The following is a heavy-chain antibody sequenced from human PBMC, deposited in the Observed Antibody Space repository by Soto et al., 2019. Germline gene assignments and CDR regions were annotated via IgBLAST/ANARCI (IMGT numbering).Heavy chain of an antibody. D-gene: IGHD2-2*01. J-gene: IGHJ4*02. CDR1: GYTFTGYY. Sequence: ASVKGSCKASGYTFTGYYMHWVRQAPGQGPEWMGWINPNNGDTNYAQNFQGWVTVTRDTSISTVYLEMRRLRSDDTAVYFCTRDRSRVLDYWGQGTVVTVSS. CDR3: TRDRSRVLDY. V-gene: IGHV1-2*04. CDR2: INPNNGDT.